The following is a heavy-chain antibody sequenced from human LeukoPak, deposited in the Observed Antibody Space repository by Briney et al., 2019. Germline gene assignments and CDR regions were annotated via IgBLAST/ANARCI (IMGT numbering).Heavy chain of an antibody. J-gene: IGHJ6*02. D-gene: IGHD3-3*01. V-gene: IGHV1-69*04. Sequence: SVKVSCKASVGTFSSYTISWVRQAPGQGLEWMGRIIPILGIANYAQKFQGRVTITADKSTSTAYMELSSLRSEDTAVYYCARELRFLEWLPPGYYGMDVWGQGTTVTVSS. CDR2: IIPILGIA. CDR3: ARELRFLEWLPPGYYGMDV. CDR1: VGTFSSYT.